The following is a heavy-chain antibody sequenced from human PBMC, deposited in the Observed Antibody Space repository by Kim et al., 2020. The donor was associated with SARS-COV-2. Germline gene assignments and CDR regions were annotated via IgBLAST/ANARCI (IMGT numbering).Heavy chain of an antibody. V-gene: IGHV3-30*03. CDR1: GFTFTVG. J-gene: IGHJ2*01. CDR3: ARDDVGGAELIFSWNSDL. Sequence: GGSLRLSCAASGFTFTVGMHWVRQGPGRGLEWLTAISWDGNNKYYADSVKGRFTISRDNSKESLYLQMNSLRVEDTGIYYCARDDVGGAELIFSWNSDLWAGGTLVTVSS. D-gene: IGHD1-7*01. CDR2: ISWDGNNK.